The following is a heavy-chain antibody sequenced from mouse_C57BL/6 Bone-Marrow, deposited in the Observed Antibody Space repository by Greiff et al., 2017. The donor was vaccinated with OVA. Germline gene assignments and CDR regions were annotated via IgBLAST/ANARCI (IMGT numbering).Heavy chain of an antibody. J-gene: IGHJ3*01. CDR3: AREGLTFAY. CDR2: ISDGGSYT. Sequence: EVKLVESGGGLVKPGGSLKLSCAASGFTFSSYAMSWVRQTPEKRLEWVATISDGGSYTYYPDNVKGRFTISRDNAKNNLYLQMSHLKAEDAAMYYCAREGLTFAYWGQGTLVTVSA. V-gene: IGHV5-4*01. CDR1: GFTFSSYA. D-gene: IGHD4-1*01.